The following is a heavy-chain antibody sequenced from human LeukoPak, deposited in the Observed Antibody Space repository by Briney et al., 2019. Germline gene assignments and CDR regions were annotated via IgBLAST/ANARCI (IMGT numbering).Heavy chain of an antibody. D-gene: IGHD3-22*01. CDR2: IKEDGSER. CDR3: ARKGGHYDRSGYFHYFDY. Sequence: GGSLRLSCAASGFAFSNYWMSWVRQAPGKGLEWVASIKEDGSERYYVDSMRGRFTISRDNAKNSLLLQMNSLRVEDTAVYYCARKGGHYDRSGYFHYFDYWGQGTLLTVSS. J-gene: IGHJ4*02. V-gene: IGHV3-7*01. CDR1: GFAFSNYW.